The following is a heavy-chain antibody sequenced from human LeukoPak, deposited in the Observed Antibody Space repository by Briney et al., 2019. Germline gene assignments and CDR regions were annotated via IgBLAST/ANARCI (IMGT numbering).Heavy chain of an antibody. CDR1: GFTFSSYG. Sequence: GGSLRLSCAASGFTFSSYGMHWVRQAPGKGLEWVADIWYDGSNKYYADSVKGRFTISRDNSKNTVFLQMTSLRAEDTAVYYCARAYSGFSSRGFDYWGQGTLVSVSS. V-gene: IGHV3-33*08. J-gene: IGHJ4*02. CDR3: ARAYSGFSSRGFDY. CDR2: IWYDGSNK. D-gene: IGHD6-19*01.